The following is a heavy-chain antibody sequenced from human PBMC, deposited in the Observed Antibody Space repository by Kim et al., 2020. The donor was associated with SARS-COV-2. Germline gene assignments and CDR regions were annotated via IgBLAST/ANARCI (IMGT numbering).Heavy chain of an antibody. V-gene: IGHV3-64D*09. Sequence: ADSVKGRCTISRDHSKNTLYLQRSRLRAEDTAVYYCVKSLILTGYPFDYWGQGTLVTVSS. J-gene: IGHJ4*02. CDR3: VKSLILTGYPFDY. D-gene: IGHD3-9*01.